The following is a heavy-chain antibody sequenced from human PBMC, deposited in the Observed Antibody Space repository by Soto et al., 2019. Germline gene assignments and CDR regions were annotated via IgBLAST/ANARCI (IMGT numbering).Heavy chain of an antibody. CDR2: IYYSGST. Sequence: TSETLSLTCTVSGGSISSGDYYWSWIRQPPGKGLEWIGYIYYSGSTYYNPSLKSRVTISVDTSKNQFSLKLSSVTAADTAVYYCARDLSGYCSSTSCYGMDVWGQGTTVTVSS. CDR3: ARDLSGYCSSTSCYGMDV. CDR1: GGSISSGDYY. V-gene: IGHV4-30-4*01. D-gene: IGHD2-2*01. J-gene: IGHJ6*02.